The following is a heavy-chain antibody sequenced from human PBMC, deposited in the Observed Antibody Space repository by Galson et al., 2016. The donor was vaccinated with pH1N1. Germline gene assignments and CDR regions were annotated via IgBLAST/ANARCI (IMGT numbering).Heavy chain of an antibody. CDR1: GFTFSSYA. Sequence: SLRLSCAASGFTFSSYAMNWVRLAPGKGLEWVSSISGSGGRKHYADSVQGRFIISRDNSKNTLYLQMNSLRAGDTALYFCAKGGYGDYGLDVFDIWGQGTMVIASS. CDR2: ISGSGGRK. CDR3: AKGGYGDYGLDVFDI. J-gene: IGHJ3*02. D-gene: IGHD4-17*01. V-gene: IGHV3-23*01.